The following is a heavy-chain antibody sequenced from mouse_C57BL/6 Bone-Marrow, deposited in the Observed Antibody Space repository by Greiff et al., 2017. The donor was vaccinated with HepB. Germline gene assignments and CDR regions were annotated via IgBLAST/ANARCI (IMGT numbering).Heavy chain of an antibody. J-gene: IGHJ2*01. CDR2: IYTRSGNT. CDR3: ARKGYGNNGVDY. Sequence: VQLQQSGAELARPGASVKLSCKASGYTFTSYGISWVKQRTGQGLEWIGEIYTRSGNTYYNEKFKCKATLTADKSSSTAYMKLRNLTSEDSAVYVCARKGYGNNGVDYWGQGTTLTVSS. V-gene: IGHV1-81*01. CDR1: GYTFTSYG. D-gene: IGHD2-1*01.